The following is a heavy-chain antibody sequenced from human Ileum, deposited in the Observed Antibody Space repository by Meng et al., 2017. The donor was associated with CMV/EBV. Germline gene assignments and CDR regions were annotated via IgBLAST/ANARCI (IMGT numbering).Heavy chain of an antibody. CDR1: GFTFSNYD. Sequence: GGSLRLSCAASGFTFSNYDMHWVRQAPGKGLEWVTFIRYDGSNKYYVDSVKGRFTISRDNSKNTLYLQMNSLRTEDTAVYYCAGAGGLGSYYYGMDVWGQGTTVTVSS. CDR2: IRYDGSNK. J-gene: IGHJ6*02. V-gene: IGHV3-30*02. D-gene: IGHD1-26*01. CDR3: AGAGGLGSYYYGMDV.